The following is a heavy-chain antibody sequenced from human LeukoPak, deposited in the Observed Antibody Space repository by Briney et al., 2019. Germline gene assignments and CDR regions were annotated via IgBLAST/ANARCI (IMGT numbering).Heavy chain of an antibody. Sequence: GGSLRLTCAASGFTFSSYEMNWVRQAPGKGLEWVSYISSSGSTMYYADSVKGRFTISRDNAKNSLYLQMNSLRAEDTAVYYCARVNMVSYDFWSGYYTGPDYYYYYMDVWGKGTTVTVSS. CDR3: ARVNMVSYDFWSGYYTGPDYYYYYMDV. D-gene: IGHD3-3*01. CDR2: ISSSGSTM. J-gene: IGHJ6*03. V-gene: IGHV3-48*03. CDR1: GFTFSSYE.